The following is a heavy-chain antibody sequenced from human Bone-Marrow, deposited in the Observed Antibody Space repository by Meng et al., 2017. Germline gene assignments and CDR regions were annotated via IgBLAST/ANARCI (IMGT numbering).Heavy chain of an antibody. CDR1: GYTFTSYD. CDR2: MNPNSGNT. CDR3: ARYAATMASFDY. D-gene: IGHD5-12*01. V-gene: IGHV1-8*03. Sequence: ASVKVSCKASGYTFTSYDINWVRQATGQGLEWMGWMNPNSGNTGYAQKFQGRVTITRNTSISTAYMELSSLRSEDTAVYYCARYAATMASFDYWGQGTLVNVSS. J-gene: IGHJ4*02.